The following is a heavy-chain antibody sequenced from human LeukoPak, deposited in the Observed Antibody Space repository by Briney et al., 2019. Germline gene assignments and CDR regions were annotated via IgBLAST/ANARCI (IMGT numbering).Heavy chain of an antibody. CDR1: GYSFTSYW. CDR2: IYPGDSDT. Sequence: GESLKISCKGSGYSFTSYWIGWVRQMPGKGLEWMGIIYPGDSDTRFSPSLQGQVTISADKSISTAYLQWSSLKASDTAMYYCARSVRDGYIQFDYWGQGTLVTVST. V-gene: IGHV5-51*01. D-gene: IGHD5-24*01. CDR3: ARSVRDGYIQFDY. J-gene: IGHJ4*02.